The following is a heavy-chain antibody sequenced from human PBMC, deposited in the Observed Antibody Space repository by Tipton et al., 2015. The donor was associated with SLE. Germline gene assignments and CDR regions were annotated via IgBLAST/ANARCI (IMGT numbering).Heavy chain of an antibody. V-gene: IGHV3-30*18. CDR1: GFTFSSFA. CDR3: AKWALACSGGSCYLGGPFGMDV. J-gene: IGHJ6*02. CDR2: ITHDGINK. D-gene: IGHD2-15*01. Sequence: SLRLSCAASGFTFSSFAMHWVRQAPGKGLEWVAVITHDGINKYYADSVKGWFTISRDNSKNTLYLQMNSLRDEDTAVYYCAKWALACSGGSCYLGGPFGMDVWGQGTTVTVSS.